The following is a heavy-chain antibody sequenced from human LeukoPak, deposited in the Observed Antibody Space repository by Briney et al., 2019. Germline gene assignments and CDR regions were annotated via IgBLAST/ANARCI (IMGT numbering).Heavy chain of an antibody. J-gene: IGHJ4*02. CDR2: FYPGDSDV. D-gene: IGHD1-14*01. CDR3: ARLSNPTGTGSFDY. Sequence: GESLKISFKASGYSFTSHWIAWVRQMPGRGLEWMGMFYPGDSDVKYSPSFRGQVTISADKSISTAYLQWSSLKASDTAMYYCARLSNPTGTGSFDYWGQGTLVTVSS. CDR1: GYSFTSHW. V-gene: IGHV5-51*01.